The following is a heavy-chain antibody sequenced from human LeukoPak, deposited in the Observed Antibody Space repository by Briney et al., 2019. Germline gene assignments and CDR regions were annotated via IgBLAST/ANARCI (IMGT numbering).Heavy chain of an antibody. CDR3: ARSFLAATEAY. J-gene: IGHJ4*02. CDR1: GFTFSSFG. V-gene: IGHV3-23*01. D-gene: IGHD6-25*01. Sequence: GGSLRLSCAASGFTFSSFGMHWARQAPGKGLEWVSAISGSGGSTYYADSVKGRFTISRDNSKNTLYLQMNSLRAEDTAVYYCARSFLAATEAYWGQGTLVTVSS. CDR2: ISGSGGST.